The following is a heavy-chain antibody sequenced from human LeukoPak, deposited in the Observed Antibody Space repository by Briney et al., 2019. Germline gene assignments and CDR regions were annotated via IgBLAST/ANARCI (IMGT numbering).Heavy chain of an antibody. Sequence: PGGSLRLSCAASGFTFSSYAMHWVRQAPGKGLEWVAVISYDGSNKYYADSVKGRFTISRDNSKNTLYLQMNSLRAEDTAVYYCAKAPISYGYVYYYGMDVWGQGTTVTVSS. J-gene: IGHJ6*02. D-gene: IGHD5-18*01. V-gene: IGHV3-30*04. CDR2: ISYDGSNK. CDR3: AKAPISYGYVYYYGMDV. CDR1: GFTFSSYA.